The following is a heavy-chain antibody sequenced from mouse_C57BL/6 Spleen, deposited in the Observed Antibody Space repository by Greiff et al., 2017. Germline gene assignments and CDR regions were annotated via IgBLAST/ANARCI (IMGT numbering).Heavy chain of an antibody. CDR1: GFTFSSYA. Sequence: EVMLVESGEGLVKPGGSLKLSCAASGFTFSSYAMSWVRQTPEKRLEWVAYISSGGDYIYYADTVKGRFTISRDNARNTLYLQMSSLKSEDTAMYYCTRGGTRSYYFDYWGQGTTLTVSS. CDR3: TRGGTRSYYFDY. D-gene: IGHD2-14*01. V-gene: IGHV5-9-1*02. CDR2: ISSGGDYI. J-gene: IGHJ2*01.